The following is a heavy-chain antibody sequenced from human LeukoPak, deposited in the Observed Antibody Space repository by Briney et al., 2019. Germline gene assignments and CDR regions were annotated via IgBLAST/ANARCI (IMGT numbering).Heavy chain of an antibody. V-gene: IGHV1-18*01. D-gene: IGHD3-22*01. Sequence: ASVKVSCKASGYTFTSYGISWVRQAPGQGLEWMGWISAYNGNTNYAQKLQGRVTMTTDTSTGTAYMELRSLRSDDTAVYYCARAKEREYYYDSSGYPYWGQGTLVTVSS. CDR2: ISAYNGNT. CDR1: GYTFTSYG. J-gene: IGHJ4*02. CDR3: ARAKEREYYYDSSGYPY.